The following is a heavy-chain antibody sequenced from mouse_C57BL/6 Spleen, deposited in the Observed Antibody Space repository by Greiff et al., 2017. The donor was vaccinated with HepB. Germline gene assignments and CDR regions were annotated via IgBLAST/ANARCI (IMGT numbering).Heavy chain of an antibody. V-gene: IGHV1-62-2*01. Sequence: VKLMESGAELVKPGASVKLSCKASGYTFTEYTIHWVKQRSGQGLEWIGWFYPGSGSIKYNEKFKDKATLTADKSSSTVYMELSRLTSEDSAVYFCARHEEAITTVVAPGFAYWGQGTLVTVSA. CDR3: ARHEEAITTVVAPGFAY. D-gene: IGHD1-1*01. CDR1: GYTFTEYT. CDR2: FYPGSGSI. J-gene: IGHJ3*01.